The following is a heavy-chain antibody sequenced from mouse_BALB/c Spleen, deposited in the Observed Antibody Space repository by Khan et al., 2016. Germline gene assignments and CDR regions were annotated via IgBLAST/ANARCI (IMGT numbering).Heavy chain of an antibody. CDR2: IHYSGRT. J-gene: IGHJ2*01. CDR1: GYSITSGYS. V-gene: IGHV3-1*02. CDR3: TRWSFDHFDY. Sequence: VQLKESGPDLVKPSQSLSLTCTVTGYSITSGYSWHWIRQFPGNKLEWMGHIHYSGRTNYNPSLKSRTSITRDTSKNQFFLQLNSVTTEDTATYYGTRWSFDHFDYWGQGTTLTVSS.